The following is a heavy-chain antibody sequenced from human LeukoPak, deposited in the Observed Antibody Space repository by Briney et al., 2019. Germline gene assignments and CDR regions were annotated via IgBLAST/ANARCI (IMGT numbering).Heavy chain of an antibody. D-gene: IGHD3/OR15-3a*01. Sequence: GGSLRLSCAASGFTFRSYGMNWVGQGPGKGLARVSGISGSGGNTYYADSVKGRFTVSRDNSNNTLYLHMNSLRAEDTAVYYCAKDWTGTKPFDLWGRGTLVTVSS. V-gene: IGHV3-23*01. J-gene: IGHJ2*01. CDR1: GFTFRSYG. CDR3: AKDWTGTKPFDL. CDR2: ISGSGGNT.